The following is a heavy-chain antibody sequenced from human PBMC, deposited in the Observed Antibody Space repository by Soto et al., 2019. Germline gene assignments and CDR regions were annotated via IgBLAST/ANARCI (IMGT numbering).Heavy chain of an antibody. D-gene: IGHD2-15*01. CDR1: GGTFSSYT. CDR3: ARVKGVGCSGGSSYYYDGMDV. J-gene: IGHJ6*02. V-gene: IGHV1-69*02. Sequence: QVQLVQSGAEVKKPGSSVKVSCKASGGTFSSYTISWVRQAPGQGLEWMGRIIPILGIANYAQKFQGRVTINADKSTSPANMELGSVRSEDTAVYYCARVKGVGCSGGSSYYYDGMDVWGQGTTVTVSS. CDR2: IIPILGIA.